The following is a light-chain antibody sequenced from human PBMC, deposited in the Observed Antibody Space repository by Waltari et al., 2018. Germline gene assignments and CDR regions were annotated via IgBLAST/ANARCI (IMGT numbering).Light chain of an antibody. V-gene: IGLV1-51*01. CDR2: DDD. CDR3: GTWDSGLSVVV. Sequence: QPVLTQPPSVSAATGQRVTITCSGSSYNLGKRYVSWYQHVPGTAPKLLIYDDDKRLPGIPGRFSGSKSGTSAVLGITGLQAEDEADYYCGTWDSGLSVVVFGGGTRLTVL. CDR1: SYNLGKRY. J-gene: IGLJ2*01.